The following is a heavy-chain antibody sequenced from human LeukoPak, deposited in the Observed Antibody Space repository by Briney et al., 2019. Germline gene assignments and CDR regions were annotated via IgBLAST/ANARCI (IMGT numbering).Heavy chain of an antibody. CDR1: GFTFSSYA. CDR2: ISGSGGST. J-gene: IGHJ6*04. CDR3: AKDLNYYYHGMDV. Sequence: GGSLRLSCVASGFTFSSYAMSWVRQAPGKGLEWVSVISGSGGSTYYADSVKGRFTISRDKSKNTLYLQMNSLRAEDTAVYYCAKDLNYYYHGMDVWGKGTTVTVSS. V-gene: IGHV3-23*01.